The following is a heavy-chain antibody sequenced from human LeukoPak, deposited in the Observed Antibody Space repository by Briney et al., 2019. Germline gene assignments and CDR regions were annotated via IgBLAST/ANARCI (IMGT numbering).Heavy chain of an antibody. D-gene: IGHD4-17*01. Sequence: SQTLSLTCAISGDSVSSNSAAWNWIRQSPSRGLEWLGRTYYRSKWYNDYAVSVKSRITINPDTSKNQFSLQLNSVTPEDTAVYYCAGYYGDYVGARRKDWFDPWGQGTLVTVSS. V-gene: IGHV6-1*01. CDR2: TYYRSKWYN. CDR1: GDSVSSNSAA. J-gene: IGHJ5*02. CDR3: AGYYGDYVGARRKDWFDP.